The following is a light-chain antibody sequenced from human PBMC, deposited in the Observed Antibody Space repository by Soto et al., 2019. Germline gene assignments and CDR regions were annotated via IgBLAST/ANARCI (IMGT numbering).Light chain of an antibody. CDR1: QTISRW. V-gene: IGKV1-5*01. CDR3: HSRA. J-gene: IGKJ5*01. Sequence: DIQLTQSPSTLSASVVDEVTITCRASQTISRWLAWYQQKPGRAPNLLIYDASTLESGIPSRFSGSGSETEFTLTISRLQPDDFVTYFCHSRAFGQGTRLE. CDR2: DAS.